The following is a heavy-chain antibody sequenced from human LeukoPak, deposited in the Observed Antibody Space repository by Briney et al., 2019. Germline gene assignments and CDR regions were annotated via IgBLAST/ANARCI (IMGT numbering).Heavy chain of an antibody. Sequence: SQTLSLTCTVSGGSISSGSYYWSWIRQPAGKGLEWIGRIYTSGSTNYNPSLKSRVTISVDTSKNQFSLKLSSVTAADTAVYYCARRDDSSGYHKILDYWGQGTLVTVSS. J-gene: IGHJ4*02. CDR2: IYTSGST. CDR3: ARRDDSSGYHKILDY. D-gene: IGHD3-22*01. V-gene: IGHV4-61*02. CDR1: GGSISSGSYY.